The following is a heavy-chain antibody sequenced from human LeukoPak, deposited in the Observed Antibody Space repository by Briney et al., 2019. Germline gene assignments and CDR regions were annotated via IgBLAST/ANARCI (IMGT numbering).Heavy chain of an antibody. CDR2: ISAYNGNT. V-gene: IGHV1-18*01. J-gene: IGHJ3*02. D-gene: IGHD3-10*01. CDR1: GYTFTSYG. Sequence: ASVKVSCKASGYTFTSYGISWVRQAPGQGLEWMGWISAYNGNTNYAQKLQGRVTMTTDTSTSTAYMELRSLRSDDTAVYYCATSYGSGGNDAFDIWGQGTMVTVSS. CDR3: ATSYGSGGNDAFDI.